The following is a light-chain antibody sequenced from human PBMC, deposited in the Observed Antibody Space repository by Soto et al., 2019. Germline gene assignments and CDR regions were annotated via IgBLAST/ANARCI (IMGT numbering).Light chain of an antibody. V-gene: IGLV2-14*01. Sequence: QSALTQPASVSASPGQSITISCTGTSSDVGGYNYVSWYQQHPDKAPKLMIYEVRNRPSGVSNRFSGSKSGNTASLTISGLQAEDEAAYYCSSFRYNSTGVFGTGTKGTVL. J-gene: IGLJ1*01. CDR1: SSDVGGYNY. CDR3: SSFRYNSTGV. CDR2: EVR.